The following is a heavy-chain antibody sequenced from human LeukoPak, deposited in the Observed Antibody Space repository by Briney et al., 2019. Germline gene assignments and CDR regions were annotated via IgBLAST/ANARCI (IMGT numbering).Heavy chain of an antibody. Sequence: GGSLRLSCAASGFTFSSYAMSWVRQAPGKGLEWVSAISGSGGSTYYADSAKGRFTISRDNSKNTLYLQMNSLRAEDTAVYYCAISSPRRYGMDVWGQGTTVTVSS. CDR2: ISGSGGST. J-gene: IGHJ6*02. CDR1: GFTFSSYA. V-gene: IGHV3-23*01. CDR3: AISSPRRYGMDV.